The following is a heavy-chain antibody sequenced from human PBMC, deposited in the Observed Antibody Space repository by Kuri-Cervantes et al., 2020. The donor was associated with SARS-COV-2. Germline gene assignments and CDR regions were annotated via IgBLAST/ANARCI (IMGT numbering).Heavy chain of an antibody. D-gene: IGHD6-6*01. CDR1: GFTFSSYS. CDR2: ISSSSSYI. CDR3: ARDGAARRLYMDV. Sequence: GGSLRLSCAASGFTFSSYSMNWVRQAPGKGLEWVSSISSSSSYIYYADSVKGRFTISRDNAKNSPYLQMNSLRAEDTAVYYCARDGAARRLYMDVWGKGTTVTVSS. J-gene: IGHJ6*03. V-gene: IGHV3-21*01.